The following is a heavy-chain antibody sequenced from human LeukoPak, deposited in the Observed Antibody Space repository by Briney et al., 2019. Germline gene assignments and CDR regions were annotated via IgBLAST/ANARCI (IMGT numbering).Heavy chain of an antibody. CDR3: ARDGGHGDYGWGAFDY. V-gene: IGHV3-30*04. J-gene: IGHJ4*02. CDR1: GFTFSSYA. CDR2: ISYDGSNK. Sequence: PGRSLRLSCAASGFTFSSYAMHWVRQAPGKGLEWVAVISYDGSNKYYADSVKGRFTISRDNSKNTLYLQMNSLRAEDTAVYYCARDGGHGDYGWGAFDYWGQGTLVTVSS. D-gene: IGHD4-17*01.